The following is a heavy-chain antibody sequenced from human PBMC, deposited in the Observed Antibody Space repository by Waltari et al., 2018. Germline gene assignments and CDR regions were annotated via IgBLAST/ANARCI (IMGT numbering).Heavy chain of an antibody. CDR1: GGSISRGSYY. CDR3: ARSPGVTTYYFDY. CDR2: IYTSGST. D-gene: IGHD4-4*01. J-gene: IGHJ4*02. V-gene: IGHV4-61*02. Sequence: QVQLQESGPGLVKPSQTLSLTCTVSGGSISRGSYYWSWIRQPAGKGLEWIGRIYTSGSTNYNPSLKSRVTISVDTSKNQFSLKLSSVTAADTAVYYCARSPGVTTYYFDYWGQGTLVTVSS.